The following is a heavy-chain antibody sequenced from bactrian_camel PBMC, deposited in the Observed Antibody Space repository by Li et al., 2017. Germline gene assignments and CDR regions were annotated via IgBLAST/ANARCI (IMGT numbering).Heavy chain of an antibody. CDR1: GVQSSKLC. V-gene: IGHV3S9*01. Sequence: HVQLVESGGESVQAGGSLTLTCVVSGVQSSKLCMGWFRQVPEKEREGVAGIYSDGRTTYADSVKDRFTIFRDDAKNTVSLQLNSLRIEDTAMYYCAVYGNGWWFSLFGQGTQVTVS. CDR2: IYSDGRT. J-gene: IGHJ4*01. D-gene: IGHD6*01.